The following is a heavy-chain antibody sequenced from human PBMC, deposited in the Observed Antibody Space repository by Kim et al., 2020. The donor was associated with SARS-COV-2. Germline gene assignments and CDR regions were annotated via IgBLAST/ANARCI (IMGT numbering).Heavy chain of an antibody. CDR3: AKDNDRGSYGYYYDMDV. Sequence: GGSLRLSCAPSGFIFSSDAMHWVRQAPGKGLEWVAVIWYDGSYKHYADSVKGRFTLSRDNSKNTLYLQMNSLRAEDTAVYYCAKDNDRGSYGYYYDMDVWGQGTTVTVSS. CDR1: GFIFSSDA. V-gene: IGHV3-33*06. J-gene: IGHJ6*02. D-gene: IGHD3-16*01. CDR2: IWYDGSYK.